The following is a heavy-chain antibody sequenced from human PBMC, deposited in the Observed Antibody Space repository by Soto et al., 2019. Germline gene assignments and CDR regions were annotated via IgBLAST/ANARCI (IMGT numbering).Heavy chain of an antibody. CDR1: GGSISSGGYY. CDR3: ARHITEYCSGGSCYSGRWFDP. Sequence: QVQLQESGPGLVKPSQTLSLTCPVSGGSISSGGYYWSWIRQHPGKGLEWIGYIYYSGSTYYNPPLKSRVTMSVVTSKNQFSLKRSSVAAADTAVYYCARHITEYCSGGSCYSGRWFDPWGQGTLVTVSS. V-gene: IGHV4-31*03. CDR2: IYYSGST. J-gene: IGHJ5*02. D-gene: IGHD2-15*01.